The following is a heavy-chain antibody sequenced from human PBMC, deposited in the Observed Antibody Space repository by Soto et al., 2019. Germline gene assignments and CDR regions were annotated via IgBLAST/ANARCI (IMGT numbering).Heavy chain of an antibody. D-gene: IGHD6-13*01. Sequence: QVQLVQSGAEVKKPGASVKVSCKASGYTFTSHAITWVRQAPGQGLEWMGWISAYNGHTNYAQKLQGRVTMTIDTSTSTVYMELRNLRSDDTDVYYCARVTVIAAAIGFNGFDPWGQGTLVTVSS. CDR3: ARVTVIAAAIGFNGFDP. V-gene: IGHV1-18*01. CDR2: ISAYNGHT. J-gene: IGHJ5*02. CDR1: GYTFTSHA.